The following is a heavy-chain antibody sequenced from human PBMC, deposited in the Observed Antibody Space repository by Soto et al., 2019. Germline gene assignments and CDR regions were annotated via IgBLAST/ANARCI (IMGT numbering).Heavy chain of an antibody. CDR2: IPSIGTTI. CDR3: ARGMDIVATIGFDS. CDR1: GFRFSDYE. V-gene: IGHV3-48*03. Sequence: EVQLMESGGGLVQPGGTLRLSCATSGFRFSDYEMNWVRQAPGKGLEWVAYIPSIGTTIYYTDSVKGRFTISRDNTKNLLYLQMNSLRVEDTGVYYCARGMDIVATIGFDSWGQGTMVTVSS. D-gene: IGHD5-12*01. J-gene: IGHJ4*02.